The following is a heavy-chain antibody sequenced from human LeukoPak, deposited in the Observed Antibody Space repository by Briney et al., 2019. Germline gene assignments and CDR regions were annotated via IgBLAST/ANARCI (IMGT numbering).Heavy chain of an antibody. CDR1: GYSISSGYY. Sequence: PSETLSLTCAVSGYSISSGYYWGWIRQPPGKGLEWIGSIYHSGSTYYNPSLKSRVTISVDTSKSQFSLKLSSVTAADTAVYYCARDKDTAMVLFDYWGQGTLVTVSS. CDR3: ARDKDTAMVLFDY. CDR2: IYHSGST. V-gene: IGHV4-38-2*02. D-gene: IGHD5-18*01. J-gene: IGHJ4*02.